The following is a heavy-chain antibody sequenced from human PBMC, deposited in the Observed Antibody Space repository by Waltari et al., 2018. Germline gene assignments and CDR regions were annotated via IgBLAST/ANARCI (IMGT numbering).Heavy chain of an antibody. V-gene: IGHV4-61*02. CDR2: IYTSGST. CDR3: ARVGSDSSSWYGAFDI. J-gene: IGHJ3*02. Sequence: QVQLQESGPGLVKPSQTLSLTCTVSGGSISSGSYYWSWIRPPAGKGLEWIGRIYTSGSTNYNPSLKSRVTISVDTSKNQFSLKLSSVTAADTAVYYCARVGSDSSSWYGAFDIWGQGTMVTVSS. D-gene: IGHD6-13*01. CDR1: GGSISSGSYY.